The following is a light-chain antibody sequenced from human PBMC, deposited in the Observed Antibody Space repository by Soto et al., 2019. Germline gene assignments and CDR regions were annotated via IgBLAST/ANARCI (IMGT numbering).Light chain of an antibody. Sequence: EIVMTQSPAPLSVSPGERATLSCRASQSVSSNLAWYQQQPGQAPRLLIYGASTRATGIPARFSGSGSGTEFTLTISSLQSEDFAVYYCQQYNNWPRHTFGQGTKLEI. J-gene: IGKJ2*01. CDR3: QQYNNWPRHT. V-gene: IGKV3-15*01. CDR1: QSVSSN. CDR2: GAS.